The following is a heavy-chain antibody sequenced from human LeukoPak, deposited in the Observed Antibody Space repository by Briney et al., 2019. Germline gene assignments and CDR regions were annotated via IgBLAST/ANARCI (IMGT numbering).Heavy chain of an antibody. CDR3: ARNGYSGYFDY. Sequence: KPSETLSLTCTVSGGSISSYYWSWIRQPPGKGLEWIGYIYYSGSTNYNPSLKSRVTISVDTSKNQFSLKLGSVTAADTAVYYCARNGYSGYFDYWGQGTLVTVSS. V-gene: IGHV4-59*01. J-gene: IGHJ4*02. CDR1: GGSISSYY. D-gene: IGHD5-18*01. CDR2: IYYSGST.